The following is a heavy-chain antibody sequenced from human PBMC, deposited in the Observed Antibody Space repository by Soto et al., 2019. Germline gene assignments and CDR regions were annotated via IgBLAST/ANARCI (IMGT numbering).Heavy chain of an antibody. V-gene: IGHV1-3*01. CDR3: TREGSAPYYYYGMDA. D-gene: IGHD3-10*01. CDR2: INGGNGDS. CDR1: GYTFTNYA. J-gene: IGHJ6*02. Sequence: VASVKVSCKASGYTFTNYALHWVRQAPGQGLEWMAWINGGNGDSKSSQEFQGRVTITRDTSASTAYMELRSLRSDDTAIYYCTREGSAPYYYYGMDAWGQGTTVTVSS.